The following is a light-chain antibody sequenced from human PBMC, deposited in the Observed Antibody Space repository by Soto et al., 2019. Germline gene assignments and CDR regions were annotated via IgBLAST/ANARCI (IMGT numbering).Light chain of an antibody. CDR1: TTDVGGYNY. CDR3: TSYEGGGKYV. Sequence: QCALTQPASVSGSPGQAITISCSGTTTDVGGYNYVSWYQHHPGKAPQLIIYEVTKRPSGVSNRFSGSKSGNTASLTISGLQAEDEADYYCCTSYEGGGKYVFGTGTKVTAL. CDR2: EVT. J-gene: IGLJ1*01. V-gene: IGLV2-14*01.